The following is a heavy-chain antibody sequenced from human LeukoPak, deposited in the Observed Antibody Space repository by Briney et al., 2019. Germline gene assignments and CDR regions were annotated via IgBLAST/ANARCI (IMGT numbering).Heavy chain of an antibody. CDR1: GYTFATYY. D-gene: IGHD1-26*01. CDR3: ARDKSGSYEY. Sequence: ASVKVSCKASGYTFATYYIHWARQAPGQGLEWMGWISPNSGGTNYAQNFQGRVTLTRDTSITTAYMELSRLTSDDTAVYYCARDKSGSYEYWGQGTLVTVSS. J-gene: IGHJ4*02. CDR2: ISPNSGGT. V-gene: IGHV1-2*02.